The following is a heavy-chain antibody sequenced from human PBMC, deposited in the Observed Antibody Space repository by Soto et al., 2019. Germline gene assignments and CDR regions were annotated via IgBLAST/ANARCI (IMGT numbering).Heavy chain of an antibody. D-gene: IGHD2-2*01. V-gene: IGHV3-64*01. J-gene: IGHJ6*03. Sequence: GESLKISCAASGFTFSSYGMHWVRQAPGRGLEYVSAISSDGDTTYYANSVKGRFTISRDNSKNTLYLQMGSLRGEDMAVYYCARGSSSTTFYYYYMDVWGKGTTVTVSS. CDR2: ISSDGDTT. CDR1: GFTFSSYG. CDR3: ARGSSSTTFYYYYMDV.